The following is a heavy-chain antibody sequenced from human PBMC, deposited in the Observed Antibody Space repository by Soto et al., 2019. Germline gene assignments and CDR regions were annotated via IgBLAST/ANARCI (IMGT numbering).Heavy chain of an antibody. J-gene: IGHJ4*02. CDR2: ISAYNGNT. CDR1: GYTFTSYG. Sequence: SVKVSCKASGYTFTSYGISWVRQAPGQGLEWMGWISAYNGNTNYAQKLQGRVTMTTDTSTSTAYMELRSLRSDDTAVYYCARSPYIAAAGTPSAFDYWGQGTLVTVSS. D-gene: IGHD6-13*01. CDR3: ARSPYIAAAGTPSAFDY. V-gene: IGHV1-18*01.